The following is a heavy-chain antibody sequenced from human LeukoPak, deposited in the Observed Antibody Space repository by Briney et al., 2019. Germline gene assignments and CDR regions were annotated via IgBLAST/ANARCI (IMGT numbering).Heavy chain of an antibody. CDR1: GGTFSSYA. CDR2: IIPILGIA. J-gene: IGHJ4*02. V-gene: IGHV1-69*04. Sequence: ASVKVSCKASGGTFSSYAISWVRQAPGQGLEWMGRIIPILGIANYAQKFQGRVTITADKSTSTAYMELSSLRSEDTAVYYCARGGYGDYRSFDYWGQGTLVTVSS. D-gene: IGHD4-17*01. CDR3: ARGGYGDYRSFDY.